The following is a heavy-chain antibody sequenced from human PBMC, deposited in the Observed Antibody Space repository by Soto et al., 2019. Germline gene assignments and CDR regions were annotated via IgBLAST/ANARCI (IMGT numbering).Heavy chain of an antibody. D-gene: IGHD6-13*01. CDR3: AKDRGEQQLVPDY. V-gene: IGHV3-30*18. J-gene: IGHJ4*02. CDR2: ISYDGSNK. Sequence: GGSLRLSCAASGFTFSSYGMHWVRQAPGKGLEWVAVISYDGSNKYYADSVKGRFTISRDNSKNTLYLQMNSLRAEDTAVYYCAKDRGEQQLVPDYWGQGTLVTVSS. CDR1: GFTFSSYG.